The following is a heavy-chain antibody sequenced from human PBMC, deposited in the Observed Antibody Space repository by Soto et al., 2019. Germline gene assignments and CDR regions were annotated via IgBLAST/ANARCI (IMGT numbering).Heavy chain of an antibody. CDR1: GGTFSSYA. V-gene: IGHV1-69*01. CDR3: ARERTYDYDSSGYYQYNCFEP. D-gene: IGHD3-22*01. CDR2: IIPIFGTA. J-gene: IGHJ5*02. Sequence: QVQLVQSGAEVKKPGSSVKVSCKASGGTFSSYAISWVRPAPGHGLEWMGGIIPIFGTANYAQKFQCRVTLTADASTSTAYRELSSLRSEDTAVYYCARERTYDYDSSGYYQYNCFEPWGQGTLVTVSS.